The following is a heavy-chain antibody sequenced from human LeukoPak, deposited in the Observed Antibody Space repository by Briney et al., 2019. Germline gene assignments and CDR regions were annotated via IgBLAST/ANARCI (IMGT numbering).Heavy chain of an antibody. CDR3: ARTYDSSWDSTYFDY. V-gene: IGHV3-72*01. CDR1: GFFFSDHY. D-gene: IGHD6-13*01. J-gene: IGHJ4*02. Sequence: GGSLRLSCAASGFFFSDHYMDWVRQAPGKGLEWVGRIRNKANGYTTEYAASVKGRFTISRDDSTNSLYLQMNSLKTEDTALYFCARTYDSSWDSTYFDYWGQGTLVTVSS. CDR2: IRNKANGYTT.